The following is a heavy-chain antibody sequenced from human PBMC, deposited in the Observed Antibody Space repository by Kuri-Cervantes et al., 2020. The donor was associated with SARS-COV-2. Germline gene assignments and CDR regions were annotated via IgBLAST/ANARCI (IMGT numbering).Heavy chain of an antibody. V-gene: IGHV4-34*01. Sequence: SETLSLTCAVYGGSFSGYYWSWIRQPPGKGLEWIGEINHSGSTNYNPSLKSRVTISVDTSKNQFSLKLSSVTAADTAVYYCAREGQDPGELLRWFDPWGQGPRSPSPQ. D-gene: IGHD3-10*01. CDR3: AREGQDPGELLRWFDP. CDR2: INHSGST. J-gene: IGHJ5*02. CDR1: GGSFSGYY.